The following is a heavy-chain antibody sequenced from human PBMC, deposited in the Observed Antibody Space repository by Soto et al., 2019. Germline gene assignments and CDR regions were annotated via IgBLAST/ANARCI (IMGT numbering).Heavy chain of an antibody. D-gene: IGHD3-3*01. CDR1: GFTFSNAW. V-gene: IGHV3-15*01. CDR2: IKSKTDGGAT. Sequence: GGSLRLSCAASGFTFSNAWMSWVRQAPGKGLEWVGRIKSKTDGGATDYAAPVKGRFTISRDDSKNTLYLQMNSLKTEDTAVYYCTTAEYDFWSGYYGFDYWGQGTLVTVSS. J-gene: IGHJ4*02. CDR3: TTAEYDFWSGYYGFDY.